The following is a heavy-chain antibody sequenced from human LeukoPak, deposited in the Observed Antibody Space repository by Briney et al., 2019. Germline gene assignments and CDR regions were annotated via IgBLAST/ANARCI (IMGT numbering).Heavy chain of an antibody. CDR2: IKTDGSFT. D-gene: IGHD1-26*01. CDR1: GFTFSNYW. V-gene: IGHV3-74*01. J-gene: IGHJ4*02. CDR3: ARELWALDY. Sequence: PGGSLRLPCAASGFTFSNYWMHWVRQAPGKGLVWVSRIKTDGSFTEYADSVQGRFTISRDNARNTLFLQMNSLGAEDTAVYYCARELWALDYWGQGTLVTVSS.